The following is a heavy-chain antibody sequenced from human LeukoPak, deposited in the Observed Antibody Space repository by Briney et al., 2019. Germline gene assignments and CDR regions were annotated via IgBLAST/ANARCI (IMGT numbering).Heavy chain of an antibody. CDR2: IYPGDSDT. CDR1: GTGFTSYW. Sequence: GESLKISCQGSGTGFTSYWIGGGGRMPGKGRGWMGIIYPGDSDTRYSPSFQGQVTISADKSISTAYLQWSSLKASDTAMYYCARQPYCGGDCYFYDNWGQGTLVTVSS. CDR3: ARQPYCGGDCYFYDN. J-gene: IGHJ4*02. D-gene: IGHD2-21*02. V-gene: IGHV5-51*01.